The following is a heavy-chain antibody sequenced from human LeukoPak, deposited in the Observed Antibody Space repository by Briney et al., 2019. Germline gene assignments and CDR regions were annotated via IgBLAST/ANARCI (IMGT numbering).Heavy chain of an antibody. D-gene: IGHD3-10*01. J-gene: IGHJ4*02. CDR2: ISGSGGST. V-gene: IGHV3-23*01. Sequence: PGGTLRLSCAASGFTFSSYGMSWVRQAPGKGLEWVSAISGSGGSTYYADSVKGRFTISRDNSKNTLYLQMNSLRAEDTAVYYCAKERYFDYYGSGEDYWGQGTLVTVSS. CDR3: AKERYFDYYGSGEDY. CDR1: GFTFSSYG.